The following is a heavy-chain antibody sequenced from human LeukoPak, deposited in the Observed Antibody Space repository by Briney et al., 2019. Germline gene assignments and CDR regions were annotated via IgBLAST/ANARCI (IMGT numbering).Heavy chain of an antibody. D-gene: IGHD4-17*01. CDR1: GFTFSSYS. CDR3: ARFTYGDYSAPGFGY. Sequence: PGGSLRLSRAASGFTFSSYSMNWVRQAPGKGLEWVSSISSSSSYIYYADSVKGRFTISRDNAKNSLYLQMNSLRAEDTAVYYCARFTYGDYSAPGFGYWGQGTLVTVSS. CDR2: ISSSSSYI. J-gene: IGHJ4*02. V-gene: IGHV3-21*01.